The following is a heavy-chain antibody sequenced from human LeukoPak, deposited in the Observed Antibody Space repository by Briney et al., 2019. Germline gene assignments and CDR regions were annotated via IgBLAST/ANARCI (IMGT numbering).Heavy chain of an antibody. J-gene: IGHJ4*02. Sequence: SETLSLTCTVSGGSISSGFYYWNWIRQPAGKGLEWIGHISTTGSTNYNPSLKSRVTISVDTSKNQFSLKLSSVTAADTAVYYCARGYCSGGSCSVYWGQGTLVTVSS. CDR1: GGSISSGFYY. V-gene: IGHV4-61*09. D-gene: IGHD2-15*01. CDR2: ISTTGST. CDR3: ARGYCSGGSCSVY.